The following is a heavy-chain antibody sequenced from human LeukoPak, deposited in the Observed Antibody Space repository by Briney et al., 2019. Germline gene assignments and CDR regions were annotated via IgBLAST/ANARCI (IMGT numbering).Heavy chain of an antibody. V-gene: IGHV3-23*01. D-gene: IGHD2-2*01. CDR2: ISGSGGST. Sequence: GGSLRLSCAASGFTFSSYAMSWVRQAPGKGLEWVSAISGSGGSTYYADSVKGRFTISRDNSKNTLYLQMNSLRAEDTAVYYCAKVPERIYCSSTSCSGYWGQGTLVTVSS. J-gene: IGHJ4*02. CDR1: GFTFSSYA. CDR3: AKVPERIYCSSTSCSGY.